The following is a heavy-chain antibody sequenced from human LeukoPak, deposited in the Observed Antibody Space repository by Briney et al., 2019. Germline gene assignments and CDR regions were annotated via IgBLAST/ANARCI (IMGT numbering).Heavy chain of an antibody. J-gene: IGHJ5*02. Sequence: GESLKISCKGSGYSFTSYWICWVRQMPGKGLEWMGIIYPGDSDTRYSPSFQGQVTISADKSISTAYLQWSSLKASDTAMYYCARITSGYDDGFWFDPWGQGTLVTVSS. V-gene: IGHV5-51*01. CDR1: GYSFTSYW. CDR2: IYPGDSDT. CDR3: ARITSGYDDGFWFDP. D-gene: IGHD5-12*01.